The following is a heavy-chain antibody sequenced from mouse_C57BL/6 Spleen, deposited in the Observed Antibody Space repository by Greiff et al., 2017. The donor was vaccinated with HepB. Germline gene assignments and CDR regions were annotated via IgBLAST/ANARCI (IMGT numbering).Heavy chain of an antibody. Sequence: VQLQQSGPVLVKPGASVKMSCKASGYTFTDYYMNWVKQSHGKSLEWIGVINPYNGGTSYNQKFKGKATLTVDKSSSTAYMELNSLTSEDSAVYYCARGNYGSGLYAMDYWGQGTSVTVSS. CDR2: INPYNGGT. D-gene: IGHD1-1*01. CDR3: ARGNYGSGLYAMDY. CDR1: GYTFTDYY. V-gene: IGHV1-19*01. J-gene: IGHJ4*01.